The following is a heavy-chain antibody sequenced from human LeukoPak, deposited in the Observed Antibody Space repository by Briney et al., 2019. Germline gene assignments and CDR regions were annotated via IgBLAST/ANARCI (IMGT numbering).Heavy chain of an antibody. CDR1: GFSLSTSGMC. J-gene: IGHJ4*02. D-gene: IGHD3-10*01. Sequence: SGPTLVKPTQTLTLTCTFSGFSLSTSGMCVSWIRQPPGKALGWLARIDWDDDKYYSTSLKTRLTISKDTSKNQVVLTMTNMDPVDTATYYCARAHGYGSGSILLDYWGQGTLVTVSS. V-gene: IGHV2-70*11. CDR2: IDWDDDK. CDR3: ARAHGYGSGSILLDY.